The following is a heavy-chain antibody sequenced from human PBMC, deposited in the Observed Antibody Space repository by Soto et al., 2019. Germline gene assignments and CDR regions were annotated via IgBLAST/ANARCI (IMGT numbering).Heavy chain of an antibody. Sequence: PGGSLRLSCAASGFTFSSYSMNWARQAPGKGLEWVSSISSSSSYIYYADSVKGRFTISRDNAKNSLYLQMNSLRAEDTAVYYCARDRGMGVRGVWYNWNYPGPYGMDVWGQGTTVTVSS. V-gene: IGHV3-21*01. CDR3: ARDRGMGVRGVWYNWNYPGPYGMDV. J-gene: IGHJ6*02. CDR1: GFTFSSYS. CDR2: ISSSSSYI. D-gene: IGHD1-7*01.